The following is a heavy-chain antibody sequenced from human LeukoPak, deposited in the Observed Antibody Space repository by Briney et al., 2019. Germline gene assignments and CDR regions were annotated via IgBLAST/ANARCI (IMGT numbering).Heavy chain of an antibody. CDR2: INPNSGGP. CDR1: GYTFTGYY. J-gene: IGHJ4*02. Sequence: ASVKVSCKASGYTFTGYYMHWVRPAPGQGLEWMGWINPNSGGPNYAQKFQGRVTMTRDTSISTAYMELSRLRSDDTAVYYCATDLGYCSSTSCPMDYWGQGTLVTVSS. D-gene: IGHD2-2*01. V-gene: IGHV1-2*02. CDR3: ATDLGYCSSTSCPMDY.